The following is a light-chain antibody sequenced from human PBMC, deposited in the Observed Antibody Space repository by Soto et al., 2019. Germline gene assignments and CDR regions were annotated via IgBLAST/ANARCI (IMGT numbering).Light chain of an antibody. J-gene: IGKJ5*01. CDR1: QSVTSTY. CDR3: QHYGSSLFT. V-gene: IGKV3-20*01. CDR2: GTS. Sequence: QSPGTLSLSPGERATLSCRASQSVTSTYLAWFQHKPGQAPRLLIYGTSNRATGIPDRFSGSGSGTDFTLTISRLEPEDFAVYYCQHYGSSLFTFGHGTRLEIK.